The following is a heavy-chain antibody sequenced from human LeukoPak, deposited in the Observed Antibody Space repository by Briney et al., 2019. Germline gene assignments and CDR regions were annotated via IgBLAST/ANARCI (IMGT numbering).Heavy chain of an antibody. CDR1: GFTFSSYW. J-gene: IGHJ4*02. CDR3: ARGYSYGYEDY. D-gene: IGHD5-18*01. V-gene: IGHV3-74*01. Sequence: HPGGSLRLSCAASGFTFSSYWMHWVRQAPGKGLVWVSRINSDGSSTSYADSVKGRFTISRDNAKNTLYLQMNSLRAEDTAVYYCARGYSYGYEDYWGQGTLVTVSS. CDR2: INSDGSST.